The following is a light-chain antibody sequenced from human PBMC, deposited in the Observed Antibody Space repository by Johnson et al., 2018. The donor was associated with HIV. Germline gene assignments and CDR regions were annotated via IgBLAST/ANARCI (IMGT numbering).Light chain of an antibody. CDR3: GTCDSSRRVGF. Sequence: QSILTQPPSVSAAPGQKVTISCSGSSSNIGNNYVSWYQQLPGTAPKLLIYDNNKRPSGIPDRFSGSKSGTSATLGITGLQTGDEADDYCGTCDSSRRVGFFGTGTKVTVL. CDR2: DNN. J-gene: IGLJ1*01. V-gene: IGLV1-51*01. CDR1: SSNIGNNY.